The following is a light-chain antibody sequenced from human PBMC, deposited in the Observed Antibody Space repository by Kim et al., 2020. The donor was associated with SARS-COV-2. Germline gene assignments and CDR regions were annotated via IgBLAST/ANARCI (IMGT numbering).Light chain of an antibody. CDR2: LNSDGSH. J-gene: IGLJ2*01. V-gene: IGLV4-69*01. CDR3: QTWGTGMGV. Sequence: QPALTQSPSASASLGASVKLTCTLSSGHSSYAITWHQQQPEKGPRYLMYLNSDGSHSKGDGIPDRFSGSSSGAERYLTISSLQSDDEADYYCQTWGTGMGVFGGGTQLTVL. CDR1: SGHSSYA.